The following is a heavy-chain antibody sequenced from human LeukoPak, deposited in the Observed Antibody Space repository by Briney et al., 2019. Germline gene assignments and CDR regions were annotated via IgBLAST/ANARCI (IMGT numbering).Heavy chain of an antibody. CDR3: ARVEGGDNGGKIDD. CDR1: GLSVSSNY. J-gene: IGHJ4*02. Sequence: PGGSLRLSCSASGLSVSSNYMTWVRQAPGKGLQWLSIIYPGGGTKYADSVKGRFTISRDISMNTLFLQMNNLRAEDTAVYYCARVEGGDNGGKIDDWGQGTLVTVSS. D-gene: IGHD4/OR15-4a*01. V-gene: IGHV3-53*01. CDR2: IYPGGGT.